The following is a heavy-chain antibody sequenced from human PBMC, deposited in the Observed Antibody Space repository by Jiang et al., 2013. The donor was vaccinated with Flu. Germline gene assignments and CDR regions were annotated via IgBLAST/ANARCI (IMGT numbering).Heavy chain of an antibody. V-gene: IGHV4-34*01. CDR2: INHSGST. J-gene: IGHJ6*02. CDR1: GGSFSGYY. Sequence: LLKPSETLSLTCAVYGGSFSGYYWSWIRQPPGKGLEWIGEINHSGSTNYNPSLKSRVTISVDTSKNQFSLKLSSVTAADTAVYYCARVIRGGNSFYYYYGMDVWGQGATVTVSS. D-gene: IGHD4-23*01. CDR3: ARVIRGGNSFYYYYGMDV.